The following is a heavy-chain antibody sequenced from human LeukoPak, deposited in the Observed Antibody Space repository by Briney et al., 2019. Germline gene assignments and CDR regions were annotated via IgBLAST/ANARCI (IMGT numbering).Heavy chain of an antibody. CDR3: TRIETTVTGFDY. CDR2: ISYDGSNK. J-gene: IGHJ4*02. D-gene: IGHD4-17*01. Sequence: GRSLRLSCAASGFTFSSYGMHWVRQAPGKGLEWVAVISYDGSNKYYADSVKGRFTISRDNSKNTLYLQMNSLKTEDTAVYYCTRIETTVTGFDYWGQGTLVTVSS. CDR1: GFTFSSYG. V-gene: IGHV3-30*03.